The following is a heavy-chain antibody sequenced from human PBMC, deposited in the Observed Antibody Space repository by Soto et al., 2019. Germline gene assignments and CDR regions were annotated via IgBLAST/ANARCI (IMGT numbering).Heavy chain of an antibody. CDR3: ARESDSGFDP. CDR1: GGSISSYY. Sequence: KPSETLSLTCTVSGGSISSYYWSWIRQPPGKGLEWIGYIYYSGSTNYNPSLKSRVTISVDTSKNQFSLKLSSVTAADTAVYYCARESDSGFDPWGQGTLVTVSS. J-gene: IGHJ5*02. CDR2: IYYSGST. V-gene: IGHV4-59*01.